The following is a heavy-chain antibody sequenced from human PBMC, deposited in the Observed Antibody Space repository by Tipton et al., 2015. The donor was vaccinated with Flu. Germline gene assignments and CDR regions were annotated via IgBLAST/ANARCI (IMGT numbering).Heavy chain of an antibody. J-gene: IGHJ6*02. CDR2: IYGGGTT. CDR1: GFTVTSSY. CDR3: ARGPQVPVWPYYYGMDI. Sequence: QLVQSGGGLIQPGGSLRLSCAASGFTVTSSYMSWVRQAPGKGLEWVSVIYGGGTTDYADSVKGRVTISIDKSKNALYLQMSSLRAEDTAVYYCARGPQVPVWPYYYGMDICGQGTPVTVSS. V-gene: IGHV3-53*01. D-gene: IGHD2-2*01.